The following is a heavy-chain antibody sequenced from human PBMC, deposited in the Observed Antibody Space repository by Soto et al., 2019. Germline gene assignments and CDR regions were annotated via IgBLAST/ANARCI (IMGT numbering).Heavy chain of an antibody. V-gene: IGHV3-74*01. CDR3: ARPYFGSGVRHSHAS. CDR2: INSDGSNT. CDR1: GFTFSSSW. Sequence: GGSLRLSCAASGFTFSSSWMHWVRQAPGKGLLWVSHINSDGSNTDYAGSVKGRFIISRDNAKNTLYLQMNSLTAEDTAVYYCARPYFGSGVRHSHASSGHGTLLTVSS. J-gene: IGHJ5*01. D-gene: IGHD3-10*01.